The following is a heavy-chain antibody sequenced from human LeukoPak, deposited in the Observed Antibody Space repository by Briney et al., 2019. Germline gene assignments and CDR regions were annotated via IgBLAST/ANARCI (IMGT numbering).Heavy chain of an antibody. V-gene: IGHV3-15*01. J-gene: IGHJ4*02. CDR3: TTVYEDYDSSGYSYFDY. CDR2: IKSKTDGGTT. D-gene: IGHD3-22*01. Sequence: PGGSLRLSCAASGFTFSNAWMSWVRQAPGKGLEWVGRIKSKTDGGTTDYAAPVKGRFTISRDDSKNTLYLQMNSLKIEDTAVYYCTTVYEDYDSSGYSYFDYWGQGTLVTVSS. CDR1: GFTFSNAW.